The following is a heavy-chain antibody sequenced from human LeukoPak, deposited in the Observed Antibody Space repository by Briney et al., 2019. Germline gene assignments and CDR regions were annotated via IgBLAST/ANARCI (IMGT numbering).Heavy chain of an antibody. Sequence: GGSLRLSCAASGFTFSNDGMHWVRQAPGRGLEWVALISYDGSDKHYADSVKGRFTVSRDDSKNTLYLQMNSLSRDDTAVYYCVGVGGYDSSGFLDYWGQGTLVTVSS. CDR3: VGVGGYDSSGFLDY. J-gene: IGHJ4*02. V-gene: IGHV3-30*03. D-gene: IGHD3-22*01. CDR2: ISYDGSDK. CDR1: GFTFSNDG.